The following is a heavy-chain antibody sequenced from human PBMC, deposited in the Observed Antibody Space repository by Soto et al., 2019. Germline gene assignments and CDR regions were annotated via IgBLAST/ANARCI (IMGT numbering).Heavy chain of an antibody. CDR1: GGTFSSYA. Sequence: SVKVSCKASGGTFSSYAISCVRQAPGQGLEWMGGIIPIFGTANYAQKFQGRVTITADESTSTAYMELSSLRSEDTAVYYCARGAKQLVVNYYYYYGMDVWGQGTTVTVSS. D-gene: IGHD6-6*01. CDR3: ARGAKQLVVNYYYYYGMDV. V-gene: IGHV1-69*13. J-gene: IGHJ6*02. CDR2: IIPIFGTA.